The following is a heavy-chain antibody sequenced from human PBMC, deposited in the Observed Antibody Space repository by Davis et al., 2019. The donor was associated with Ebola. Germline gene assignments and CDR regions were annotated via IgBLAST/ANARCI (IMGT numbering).Heavy chain of an antibody. D-gene: IGHD3-22*01. J-gene: IGHJ4*02. CDR1: GYSFTDYW. V-gene: IGHV5-51*01. Sequence: GESLKISCQASGYSFTDYWIAWVRQMPGKGLECMGIIYPGDSDTRYSPSFQGQVTISVDKSISTAYLQWSSLKASDTAMYYCARNPCRSGYYCSFDYWGQGTLVTVSS. CDR3: ARNPCRSGYYCSFDY. CDR2: IYPGDSDT.